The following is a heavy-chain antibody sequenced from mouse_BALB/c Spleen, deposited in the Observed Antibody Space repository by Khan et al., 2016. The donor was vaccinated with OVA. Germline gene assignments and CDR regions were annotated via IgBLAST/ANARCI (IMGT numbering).Heavy chain of an antibody. CDR3: ASPPYFSYVMVY. Sequence: LVESGPELKKPGETVKISCKASGYTFTNYGMNWVKQTPGKGLKWMGWINTYTGEPTYADDFKGRFAFSLETSASTAYLQISNLKNEDTATXFWASPPYFSYVMVYWGQGTSVTVSS. CDR1: GYTFTNYG. CDR2: INTYTGEP. J-gene: IGHJ4*01. D-gene: IGHD2-10*01. V-gene: IGHV9-3-1*01.